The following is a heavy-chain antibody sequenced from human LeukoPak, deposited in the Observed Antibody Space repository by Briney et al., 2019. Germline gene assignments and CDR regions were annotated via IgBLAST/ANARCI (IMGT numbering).Heavy chain of an antibody. CDR2: INPNSGGT. J-gene: IGHJ4*02. CDR3: APMGGANGFDY. D-gene: IGHD1-26*01. V-gene: IGHV1-2*02. CDR1: GYTFTGYH. Sequence: ASVKVSCKASGYTFTGYHMNWVRQAPGQGLEWMGWINPNSGGTTYTQTFQGRVTMTRDTSLSRAYMELSNLISDGTAVYYSAPMGGANGFDYWGQGTLVTVSS.